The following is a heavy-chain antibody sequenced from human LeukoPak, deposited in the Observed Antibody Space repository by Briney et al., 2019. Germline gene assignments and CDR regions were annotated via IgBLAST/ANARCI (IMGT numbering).Heavy chain of an antibody. CDR1: GGSISTYY. J-gene: IGHJ6*02. CDR3: ARHKNAGMDV. V-gene: IGHV4-59*08. D-gene: IGHD1-1*01. CDR2: IYYSGNT. Sequence: PSETLSLTCTVSGGSISTYYWSWIRQPPGKGLEWIGYIYYSGNTNYNPSLKSRVTISVDTSKNQFSLKLSSVTAADTAVYYCARHKNAGMDVWGQGTTVTVSS.